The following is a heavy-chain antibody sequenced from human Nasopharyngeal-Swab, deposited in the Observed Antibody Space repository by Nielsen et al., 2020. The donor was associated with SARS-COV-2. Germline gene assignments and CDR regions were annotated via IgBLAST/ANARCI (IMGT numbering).Heavy chain of an antibody. Sequence: ASVKVSCKASGYTFTRYGISWVRQTPAQGREWMGWISAYNGNTNYAQKLQGRVTMTTDTPTRTAYMALRSRRSDDTAVYYCARVGAMVRGVIIPNSIDYWGQGTLVTVSS. CDR2: ISAYNGNT. D-gene: IGHD3-10*01. V-gene: IGHV1-18*01. CDR3: ARVGAMVRGVIIPNSIDY. J-gene: IGHJ4*02. CDR1: GYTFTRYG.